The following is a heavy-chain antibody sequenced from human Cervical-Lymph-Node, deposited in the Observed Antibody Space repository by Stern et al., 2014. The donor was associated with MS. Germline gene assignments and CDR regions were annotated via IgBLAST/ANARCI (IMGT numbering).Heavy chain of an antibody. V-gene: IGHV1-24*01. J-gene: IGHJ6*02. Sequence: VQLVQSGAEVKKPGASVKVSCKASGYTLTDMSMHWVRQAPGKGLELMGGYDPQNGETVYAQKIQGRVTMAEDRSTDPAYMELTSLRSDDTAVYYCATHRGRVTYYYGLDVWGQGTTVTVSS. CDR2: YDPQNGET. CDR3: ATHRGRVTYYYGLDV. CDR1: GYTLTDMS. D-gene: IGHD2-21*02.